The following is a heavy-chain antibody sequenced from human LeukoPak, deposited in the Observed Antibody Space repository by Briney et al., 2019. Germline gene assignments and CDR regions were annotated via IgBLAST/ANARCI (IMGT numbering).Heavy chain of an antibody. J-gene: IGHJ6*02. CDR3: ARRGTGHGMDV. CDR1: GFTFNNYW. Sequence: GGSLRLSCAASGFTFNNYWIHWVRQVPGKGLVWVSRINNDGSSASYVDSVKGRSTISRDNAKNTLFLQINSLRAEDTAVYYCARRGTGHGMDVWGQGTTVIVSS. D-gene: IGHD1-1*01. CDR2: INNDGSSA. V-gene: IGHV3-74*01.